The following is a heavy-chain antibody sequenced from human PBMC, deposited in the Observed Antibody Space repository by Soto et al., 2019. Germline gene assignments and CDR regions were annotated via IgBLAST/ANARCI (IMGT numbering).Heavy chain of an antibody. CDR3: ARVVVVPAAMMYYYYYYMDV. CDR1: GGSISSYY. CDR2: IYYSGST. D-gene: IGHD2-2*01. V-gene: IGHV4-59*08. Sequence: ETLSLTCTVSGGSISSYYWSWIRQPPGKGLEWIGYIYYSGSTNYNPSLKSRVTISVDTSKNQFSLKLSSVTAAATAVYYCARVVVVPAAMMYYYYYYMDVWGKGTTVTVSS. J-gene: IGHJ6*03.